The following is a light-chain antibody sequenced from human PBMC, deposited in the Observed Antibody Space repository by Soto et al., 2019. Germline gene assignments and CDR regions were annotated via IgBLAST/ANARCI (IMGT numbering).Light chain of an antibody. V-gene: IGKV1-5*03. CDR3: QQRANWPLT. J-gene: IGKJ4*01. Sequence: DIQMTQSPSTLSGSVGDRVTITCRASQTISSWLAWYQQNPGKAPKLLIYKASTLKSGVPSRFSGSGSGTDFTLTISSLEPDDFGVYYCQQRANWPLTFGGGTKVDIK. CDR2: KAS. CDR1: QTISSW.